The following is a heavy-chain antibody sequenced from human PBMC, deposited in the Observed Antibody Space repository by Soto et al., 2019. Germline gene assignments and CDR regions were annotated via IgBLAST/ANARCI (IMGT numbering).Heavy chain of an antibody. Sequence: SVKVSCPASGGTFSSYTISWVRQAPGQGLEWMGRIIPILGIANYTQKFQGRVTITADKSTSTAYMELSSLRSEDTAVYYCARSPPVAGSNWFDPWGQGTLVTVSS. CDR3: ARSPPVAGSNWFDP. CDR1: GGTFSSYT. V-gene: IGHV1-69*02. CDR2: IIPILGIA. J-gene: IGHJ5*02. D-gene: IGHD6-19*01.